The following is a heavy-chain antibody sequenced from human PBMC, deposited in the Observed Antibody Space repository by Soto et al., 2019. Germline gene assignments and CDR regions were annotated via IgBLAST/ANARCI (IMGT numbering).Heavy chain of an antibody. Sequence: GPKIVKPTQTLTLTCTFSGFSLSTSGVGVGWIRQPPGKALEWLALIYWDDDKRYSPSLKSRLTITKDTSKNQVVLTMTNMDPVDTATYYCAHWAHICLKALDAFDIWGQGTMVTVSS. J-gene: IGHJ3*02. CDR2: IYWDDDK. D-gene: IGHD3-16*01. CDR3: AHWAHICLKALDAFDI. V-gene: IGHV2-5*02. CDR1: GFSLSTSGVG.